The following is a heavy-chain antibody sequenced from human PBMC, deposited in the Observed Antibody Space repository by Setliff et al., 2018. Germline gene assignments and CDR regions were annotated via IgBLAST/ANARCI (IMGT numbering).Heavy chain of an antibody. CDR2: SNQSGGG. CDR1: GESFDTYY. CDR3: VRDRTAYSYGLDV. V-gene: IGHV4-34*01. D-gene: IGHD5-18*01. J-gene: IGHJ6*02. Sequence: SETLSLTCNVFGESFDTYYWSWIRQPPGKGLAWFWESNQSGGGDYNPSFKVRVTMSVDTSKNQIALNLRSVTAADTAVYYCVRDRTAYSYGLDVWGQGTTVTVSS.